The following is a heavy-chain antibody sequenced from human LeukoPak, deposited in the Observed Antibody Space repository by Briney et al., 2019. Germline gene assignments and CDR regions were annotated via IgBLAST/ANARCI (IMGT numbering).Heavy chain of an antibody. CDR3: ARGRYYYDSSGYLFRYYYMDV. CDR2: MNPNSGNT. D-gene: IGHD3-22*01. Sequence: ASVKVSCKASGGTFSSCAINWVRQATGQGLEWMGWMNPNSGNTGYAQKFQGRVTMTRNTSISTAYMELSSLRSEDTAVYYCARGRYYYDSSGYLFRYYYMDVWGKGTTVTISS. CDR1: GGTFSSCA. J-gene: IGHJ6*03. V-gene: IGHV1-8*02.